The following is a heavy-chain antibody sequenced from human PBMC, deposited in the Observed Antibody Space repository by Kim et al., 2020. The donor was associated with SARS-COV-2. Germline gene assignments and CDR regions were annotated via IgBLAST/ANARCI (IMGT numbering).Heavy chain of an antibody. D-gene: IGHD2-2*01. J-gene: IGHJ6*02. Sequence: GGSLRLSCVTSGFRFSTYAMTWVRQAPGKGLEWVSTITNSGDDTYYAESVRGRFTNSRDNSKNTLFLQMNSLRVEDTGKYYCAKEDCNTVSCYGYHHYGMDVWGPGTTVTVSS. CDR2: ITNSGDDT. CDR3: AKEDCNTVSCYGYHHYGMDV. CDR1: GFRFSTYA. V-gene: IGHV3-23*01.